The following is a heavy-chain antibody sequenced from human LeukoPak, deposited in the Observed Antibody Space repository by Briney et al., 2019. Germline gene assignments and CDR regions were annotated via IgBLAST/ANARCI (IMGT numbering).Heavy chain of an antibody. CDR3: VGSGWAGVDDY. J-gene: IGHJ4*02. V-gene: IGHV3-21*01. CDR2: ISSSSSYI. Sequence: GGSLRLSCAASGFTFSSYSMNWVRQAPGKGLEWVSSISSSSSYIYYADSGKGGFTISRDNAKNSLYLQMNSLRAEDTAVYYCVGSGWAGVDDYWGQGTLVTVSS. CDR1: GFTFSSYS. D-gene: IGHD6-19*01.